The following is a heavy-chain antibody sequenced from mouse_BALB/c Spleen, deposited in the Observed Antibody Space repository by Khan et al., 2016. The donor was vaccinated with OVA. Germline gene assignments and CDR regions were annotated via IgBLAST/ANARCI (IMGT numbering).Heavy chain of an antibody. CDR3: TRRGLVGIFVY. Sequence: QVQLKQSGAELANPGASVKMSCKASGYTFTSYWIHWVKQRPGQGLEWIGYINPSTGYTEYNQKFKDKATLTTDKSSSTAYMQLSSLTSEDSAVYYCTRRGLVGIFVYWGQGTLVTVSA. D-gene: IGHD1-1*02. V-gene: IGHV1-7*01. J-gene: IGHJ3*01. CDR1: GYTFTSYW. CDR2: INPSTGYT.